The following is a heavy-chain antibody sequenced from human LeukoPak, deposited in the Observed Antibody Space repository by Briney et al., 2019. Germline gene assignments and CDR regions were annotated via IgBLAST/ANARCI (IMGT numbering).Heavy chain of an antibody. CDR2: IKQDGSEK. V-gene: IGHV3-7*03. Sequence: GGSLRLSCAASGFTFSSYWMSWVRQAPGKGLEWVANIKQDGSEKYYVDSVKGRFTISRDNAKNSLYLQMNSLRAEDTAVYYCARDQSDYDILTGYYRYFDYWGQGTLVIVSS. CDR3: ARDQSDYDILTGYYRYFDY. CDR1: GFTFSSYW. J-gene: IGHJ4*02. D-gene: IGHD3-9*01.